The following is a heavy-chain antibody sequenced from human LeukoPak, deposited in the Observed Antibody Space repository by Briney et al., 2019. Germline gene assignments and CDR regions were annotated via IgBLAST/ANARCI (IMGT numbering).Heavy chain of an antibody. V-gene: IGHV3-53*01. CDR1: GFTVSSNY. Sequence: GGSLRLSCAASGFTVSSNYMSWVRQAPGKGLEWVSVIYSGGSTYYADSVRGRFTISRDNSKNTLYLQMNSLRAEDTAVYYCARDPVGSGSHPDAFDIWGQGTMVTVSS. CDR2: IYSGGST. CDR3: ARDPVGSGSHPDAFDI. D-gene: IGHD3-10*01. J-gene: IGHJ3*02.